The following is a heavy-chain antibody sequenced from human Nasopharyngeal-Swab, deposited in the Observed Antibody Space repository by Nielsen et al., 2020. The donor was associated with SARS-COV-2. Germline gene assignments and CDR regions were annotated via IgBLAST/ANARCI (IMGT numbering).Heavy chain of an antibody. CDR2: IYYSGST. V-gene: IGHV4-59*13. CDR1: GGSISSYY. Sequence: SETLSLTCTVSGGSISSYYWSWIRQPPGKGLEWIGYIYYSGSTNYNPSLKSRVTISVDTSKNQFSLKLSSVTAADTAVYYCARIWDEPGMKAFDIWGQGTMVTVSS. J-gene: IGHJ3*02. CDR3: ARIWDEPGMKAFDI. D-gene: IGHD7-27*01.